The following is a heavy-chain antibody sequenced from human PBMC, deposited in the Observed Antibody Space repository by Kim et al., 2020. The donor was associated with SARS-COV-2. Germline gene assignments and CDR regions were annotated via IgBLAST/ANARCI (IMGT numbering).Heavy chain of an antibody. CDR1: GGSISSYY. J-gene: IGHJ4*02. Sequence: SETLSLTCTVSGGSISSYYWSWIRQPPGKGLEWIGYIYYSGSTNYNPSLKSRVTISVDTSKNQFSLKLSSVTAADTAVYYCAGIEMATIHFDYWGQGTLVTVSS. V-gene: IGHV4-59*01. CDR3: AGIEMATIHFDY. D-gene: IGHD5-12*01. CDR2: IYYSGST.